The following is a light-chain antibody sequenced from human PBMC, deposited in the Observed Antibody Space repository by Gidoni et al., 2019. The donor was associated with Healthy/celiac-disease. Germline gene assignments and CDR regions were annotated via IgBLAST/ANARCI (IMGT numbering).Light chain of an antibody. CDR3: SSYAGSNNFVV. CDR1: SSVVGRYNY. Sequence: QSALTQPPSASGSPGQSVTISCTGTSSVVGRYNYVSWYQQHPGKAPTLMIYEVSKRPSGFPARFSGSKSGNTASLTVSGLQAEDEADYYCSSYAGSNNFVVFGGGTKLTVL. V-gene: IGLV2-8*01. CDR2: EVS. J-gene: IGLJ2*01.